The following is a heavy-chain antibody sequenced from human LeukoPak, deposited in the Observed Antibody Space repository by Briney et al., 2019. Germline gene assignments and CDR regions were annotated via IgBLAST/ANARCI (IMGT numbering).Heavy chain of an antibody. CDR2: ISSSSSYI. V-gene: IGHV3-21*01. Sequence: PGGSLRLSCAASGFTFSSYSMNWVRQAPGKGLEWVSSISSSSSYIYYADSVKGRFTISRDNAKNSLYLQMNSLRAEDTAVYYCTTDVKPPLHYGPEILFGADSPDFYSGMDIWGQGTTVTVSS. D-gene: IGHD3-10*01. J-gene: IGHJ6*02. CDR3: TTDVKPPLHYGPEILFGADSPDFYSGMDI. CDR1: GFTFSSYS.